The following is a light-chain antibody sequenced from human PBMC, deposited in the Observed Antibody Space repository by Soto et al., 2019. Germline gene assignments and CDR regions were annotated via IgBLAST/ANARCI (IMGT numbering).Light chain of an antibody. V-gene: IGKV3-20*01. CDR1: QSVASS. Sequence: EIVMTQSPASLSVSPGESVTLSCRASQSVASSLAWYQQKPGQAPRLLIYGTSTRATGIPDRFSGSGSGTDFTLTISRLEPEDFAVYYCQQYGSSGTFGQGTKVDIK. CDR3: QQYGSSGT. CDR2: GTS. J-gene: IGKJ1*01.